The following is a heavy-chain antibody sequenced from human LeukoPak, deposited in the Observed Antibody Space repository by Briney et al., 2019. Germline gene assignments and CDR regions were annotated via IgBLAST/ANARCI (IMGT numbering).Heavy chain of an antibody. D-gene: IGHD2-8*01. CDR3: ARHEVTNGFTNWYFDL. Sequence: SETLSLTCTVSGVSINSYYWSWIRQSPGKGLEWIGYIHHSGSTKTSPPLESRVTLSVDTSKNHFSLRLSSATAADTAMYYCARHEVTNGFTNWYFDLWGRGTLVTVSS. CDR1: GVSINSYY. V-gene: IGHV4-59*08. J-gene: IGHJ2*01. CDR2: IHHSGST.